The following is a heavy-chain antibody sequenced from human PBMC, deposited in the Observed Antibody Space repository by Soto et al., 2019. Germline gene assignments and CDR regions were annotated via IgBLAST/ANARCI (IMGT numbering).Heavy chain of an antibody. V-gene: IGHV4-31*03. CDR3: ASVQIFGVVKIDY. CDR1: GGSISSGGYY. D-gene: IGHD3-3*01. CDR2: IYYSGST. Sequence: SETLSLTCTVSGGSISSGGYYWSWIRQHPGKGLEWIGYIYYSGSTYYNPSLKSRVTISVDTSKNQFSLKLSSVTAADTAVYYCASVQIFGVVKIDYRGQGTLVTVSA. J-gene: IGHJ4*02.